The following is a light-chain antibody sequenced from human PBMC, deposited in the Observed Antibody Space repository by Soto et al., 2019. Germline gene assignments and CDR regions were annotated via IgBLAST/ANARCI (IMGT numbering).Light chain of an antibody. J-gene: IGKJ1*01. CDR3: MQALQTPWT. V-gene: IGKV2-28*01. CDR1: QSLLHSNGYNY. Sequence: DIVMTQSPLSRPVTPGEPASISCRSSQSLLHSNGYNYLDWYLQKPGQSPQLLIYLGSDRASGVPDRFSGSGSGTDFTLKISRVEAEAVGVYYCMQALQTPWTFGQGTKVEIK. CDR2: LGS.